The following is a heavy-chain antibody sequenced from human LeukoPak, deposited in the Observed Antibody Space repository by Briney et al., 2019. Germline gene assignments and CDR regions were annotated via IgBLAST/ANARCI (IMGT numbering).Heavy chain of an antibody. J-gene: IGHJ4*02. Sequence: PSETLSLTCTVSGYSISSGYFWGWIRQTPGKGLEWIGSIYNSGSTYYNPSLKSRVTLSVDTSKNQFSLQLNSVTAADTAVCYCARDLGYYDSSGYSDYWGQGTLVTVSS. CDR1: GYSISSGYF. D-gene: IGHD3-22*01. V-gene: IGHV4-38-2*02. CDR2: IYNSGST. CDR3: ARDLGYYDSSGYSDY.